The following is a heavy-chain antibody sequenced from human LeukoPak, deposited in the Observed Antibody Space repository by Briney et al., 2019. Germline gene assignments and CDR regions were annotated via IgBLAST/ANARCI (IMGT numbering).Heavy chain of an antibody. D-gene: IGHD2-2*01. CDR2: MNPNSGNT. V-gene: IGHV1-8*01. CDR1: GYTFTSYD. Sequence: GASVKVSCKASGYTFTSYDINWERQATGQGLEWMGWMNPNSGNTGYAQKFQGRVTMTRNASISTAYMELSSLRSEDTAVYYCARGPGCSSTSCYNWFDPWGQGTLVTVSS. J-gene: IGHJ5*02. CDR3: ARGPGCSSTSCYNWFDP.